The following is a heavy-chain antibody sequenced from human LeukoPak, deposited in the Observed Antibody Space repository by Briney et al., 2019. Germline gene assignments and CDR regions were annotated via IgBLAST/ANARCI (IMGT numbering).Heavy chain of an antibody. V-gene: IGHV3-7*03. Sequence: PGGSLRLSCAASGFTFSNFWMSWVRQAPGKGLEWVASIKQDGSQKYYLDSVKGRFTISRDNAKNSLSLQMNSLRVEDTAVYYCASGNDFDYWGQGTLVTVSS. J-gene: IGHJ4*02. D-gene: IGHD1-1*01. CDR3: ASGNDFDY. CDR1: GFTFSNFW. CDR2: IKQDGSQK.